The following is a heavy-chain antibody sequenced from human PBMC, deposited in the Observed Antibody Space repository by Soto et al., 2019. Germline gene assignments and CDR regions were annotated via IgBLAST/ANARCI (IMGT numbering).Heavy chain of an antibody. J-gene: IGHJ3*02. D-gene: IGHD3-9*01. CDR1: GGSFSGYY. CDR3: ARGQLRYFDWLYRVAFDI. CDR2: INHSGST. Sequence: SETLSLTCAVYGGSFSGYYWSWIRQPPGKGLEWIGEINHSGSTNYNPSIKSRVTISVDTSKNQFSLKLSSVTAADTAVYYFARGQLRYFDWLYRVAFDIWGQGTMVTVSS. V-gene: IGHV4-34*01.